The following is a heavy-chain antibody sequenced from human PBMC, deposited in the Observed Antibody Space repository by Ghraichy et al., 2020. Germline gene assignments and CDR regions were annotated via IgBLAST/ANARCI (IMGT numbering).Heavy chain of an antibody. CDR1: GGSISNYY. CDR2: IYYSGST. D-gene: IGHD2-21*02. CDR3: ARDREIAYCGGDCYSGWFDP. Sequence: SQTLSLTCTVSGGSISNYYWSWIRQPPGKGLEWIGYIYYSGSTNYNPSLKSRVTISVDTSKNQFSLKLSSVTAADTAVYYCARDREIAYCGGDCYSGWFDPWGQGTLVTVSS. J-gene: IGHJ5*02. V-gene: IGHV4-59*01.